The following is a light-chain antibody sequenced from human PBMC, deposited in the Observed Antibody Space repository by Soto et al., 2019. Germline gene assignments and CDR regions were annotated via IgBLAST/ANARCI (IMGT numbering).Light chain of an antibody. J-gene: IGKJ4*01. CDR2: DAS. CDR1: QDIDNS. CDR3: QHCDNLPLS. Sequence: DIQMTQSPSSLSASIGDRVTITCQASQDIDNSLNWYQQKPGKAPKLLIYDASNLATGVPTKFSGSGSGTDFTFTISSLQPEDIATYYCQHCDNLPLSFGGGNKVDIK. V-gene: IGKV1-33*01.